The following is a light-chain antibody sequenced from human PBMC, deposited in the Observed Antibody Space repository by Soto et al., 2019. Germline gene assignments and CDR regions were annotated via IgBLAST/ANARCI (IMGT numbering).Light chain of an antibody. J-gene: IGKJ4*01. CDR2: SAS. CDR1: HSVSSY. CDR3: QRSYTTPLT. V-gene: IGKV1-39*01. Sequence: DTHMTQHPSSLSASVVDRVTITCRASHSVSSYLNCYQQKLAKPPKLLIYSASSLQNGVPSRFSGSGSGTDFTLTISSLQPENLATSFCQRSYTTPLTFGGGTKVDIK.